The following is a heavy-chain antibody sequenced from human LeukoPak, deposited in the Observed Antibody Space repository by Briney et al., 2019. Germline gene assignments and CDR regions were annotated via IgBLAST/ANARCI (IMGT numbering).Heavy chain of an antibody. D-gene: IGHD2-2*01. CDR3: AKHTISSCYDRLDN. Sequence: GGTLRLSCAASGFTFSSYAMSWVRQAPGKGLEWVSGISGSGDITYYADSVKGRFTISRDNSKSTLYLQMNSLRAEDTAVYYCAKHTISSCYDRLDNWGQGTLVTVSS. CDR1: GFTFSSYA. J-gene: IGHJ4*02. V-gene: IGHV3-23*01. CDR2: ISGSGDIT.